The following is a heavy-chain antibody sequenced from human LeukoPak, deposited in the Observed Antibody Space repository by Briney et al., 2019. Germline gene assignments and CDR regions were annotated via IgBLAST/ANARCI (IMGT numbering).Heavy chain of an antibody. CDR3: ARAGQNWYNWFDP. CDR2: IYYSGST. D-gene: IGHD1-1*01. J-gene: IGHJ5*02. Sequence: SETLSLTCTVSGGSISSSSYYWGWIRQPPGKGLEWIGSIYYSGSTYYNPSLKSRVTISVDTSKNQFSLKLSSVTAADTAVYYCARAGQNWYNWFDPWGQGTLVTVSS. CDR1: GGSISSSSYY. V-gene: IGHV4-39*07.